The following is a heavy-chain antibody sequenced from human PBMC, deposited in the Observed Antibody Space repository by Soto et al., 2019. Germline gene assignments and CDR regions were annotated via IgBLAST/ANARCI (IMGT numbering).Heavy chain of an antibody. CDR3: AKDTSQMAASGLLDY. D-gene: IGHD1-26*01. CDR1: GFTFSTYG. J-gene: IGHJ4*02. Sequence: QVQLVESGGAVVQTGRSLRLSCAASGFTFSTYGMHWVRQAPGKGLEWVAVISYDGSNKYYVDSVKGRFTISRDNSKNTLYLQMNSLRAEDTAVYYCAKDTSQMAASGLLDYWGQGTQVTVSS. CDR2: ISYDGSNK. V-gene: IGHV3-30*18.